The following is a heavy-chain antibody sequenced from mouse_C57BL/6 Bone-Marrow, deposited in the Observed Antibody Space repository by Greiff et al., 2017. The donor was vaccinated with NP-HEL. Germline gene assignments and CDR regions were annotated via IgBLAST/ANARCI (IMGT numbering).Heavy chain of an antibody. J-gene: IGHJ2*01. CDR2: IDPEDGDT. CDR3: TPALLLPSYFDY. V-gene: IGHV14-1*01. Sequence: VQLQQSGAELVRPGASVKLSCTASGFNIKDYYMHWVKQRPEQGLEWIGRIDPEDGDTEYAPKFPGKATMTADTSSTTAYLQLSSLTSEDTAVYYCTPALLLPSYFDYWGQGTTLTVSS. CDR1: GFNIKDYY. D-gene: IGHD1-1*01.